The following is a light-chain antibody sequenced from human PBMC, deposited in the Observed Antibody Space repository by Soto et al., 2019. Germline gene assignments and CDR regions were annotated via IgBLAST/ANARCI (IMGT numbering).Light chain of an antibody. J-gene: IGLJ2*01. CDR1: NIGSKN. CDR3: QVWDSSLVV. CDR2: RDT. Sequence: SYELTQPLSVSVALGQTPRITCGGNNIGSKNVHWYQQKPGQAPVVVIYRDTNRPSGIPERFSGSNSGNTATLTISRAQAGDEADYYCQVWDSSLVVFGGGTKLTVL. V-gene: IGLV3-9*01.